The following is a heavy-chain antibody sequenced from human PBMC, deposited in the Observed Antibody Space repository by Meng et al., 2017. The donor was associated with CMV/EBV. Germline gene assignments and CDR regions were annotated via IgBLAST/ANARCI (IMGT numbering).Heavy chain of an antibody. Sequence: SVKVSCKASGGTFSSYAISWVRQAPGQGLEWMGGIIPIFGTANYAQKFQGRVTITTDESTSTAYMELRSLRSDDTAVYYCARVSDIVVVPAASFDYWGQGTLVTVSS. J-gene: IGHJ4*02. CDR3: ARVSDIVVVPAASFDY. CDR1: GGTFSSYA. V-gene: IGHV1-69*05. CDR2: IIPIFGTA. D-gene: IGHD2-2*01.